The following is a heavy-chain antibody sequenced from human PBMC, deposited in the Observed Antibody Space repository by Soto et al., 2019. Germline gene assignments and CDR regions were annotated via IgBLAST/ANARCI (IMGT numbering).Heavy chain of an antibody. D-gene: IGHD2-15*01. V-gene: IGHV3-48*02. Sequence: GSLRLSCEASGFTFSTYSMTWVRQAPGKGLEWVSYITTRVSSIFYADSVKGRFTISRDNAKSSVYLQMNSLRDEDTAVYYCARGYCSGASCYAAFDLWGQGTMVTV. CDR3: ARGYCSGASCYAAFDL. CDR1: GFTFSTYS. J-gene: IGHJ3*01. CDR2: ITTRVSSI.